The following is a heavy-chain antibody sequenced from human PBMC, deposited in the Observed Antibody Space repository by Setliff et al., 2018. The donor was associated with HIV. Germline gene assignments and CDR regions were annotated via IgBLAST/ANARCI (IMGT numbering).Heavy chain of an antibody. V-gene: IGHV4-38-2*01. Sequence: PSETLSLTCAVSGYSIRSGYYWGWIRQSPGKGLEWIGTMFRTGPSYYNPSLTSRVSMSVDKSKNQFSVKLTSVTAADTAVYYCARGHCSGTNCYGVDYYGMDVWGQGTTVTVSS. CDR3: ARGHCSGTNCYGVDYYGMDV. CDR1: GYSIRSGYY. CDR2: MFRTGPS. D-gene: IGHD2-2*01. J-gene: IGHJ6*02.